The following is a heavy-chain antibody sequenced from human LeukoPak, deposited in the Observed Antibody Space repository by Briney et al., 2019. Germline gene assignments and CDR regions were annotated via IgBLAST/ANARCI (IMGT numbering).Heavy chain of an antibody. Sequence: WIRQSPGKGLEWIGTFYYTGSTYYNPSLKSRITISVDTSKNHFSLKLSSVTAADTAVYYCARANYYDSSGYYYNAFDIWGQGTMVTVSS. CDR3: ARANYYDSSGYYYNAFDI. J-gene: IGHJ3*02. V-gene: IGHV4-39*02. CDR2: FYYTGST. D-gene: IGHD3-22*01.